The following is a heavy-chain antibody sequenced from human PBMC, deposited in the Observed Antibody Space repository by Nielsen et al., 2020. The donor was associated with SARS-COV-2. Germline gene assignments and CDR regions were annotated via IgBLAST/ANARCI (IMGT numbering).Heavy chain of an antibody. J-gene: IGHJ4*02. V-gene: IGHV3-13*01. CDR2: IGTGVVT. CDR1: EFTFRNYD. Sequence: GGSLRLSCAASEFTFRNYDMHWVRQVTGKGLEWVATIGTGVVTYYPDSVKGRFTISRENAKNSLYLQMNSLRVDDTAVYYCARGFHGGFDYWGQGTLVTVSS. CDR3: ARGFHGGFDY. D-gene: IGHD2-15*01.